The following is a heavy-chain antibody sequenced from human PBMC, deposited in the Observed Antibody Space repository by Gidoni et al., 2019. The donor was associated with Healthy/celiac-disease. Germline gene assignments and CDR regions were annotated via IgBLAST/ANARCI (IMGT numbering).Heavy chain of an antibody. CDR3: ALAYYYGSGSYYNEDYYGMDV. Sequence: QVQLVESGGGLVKPGGSLRRSCASSGFTFGDYYMSWIRQAPGKGLEWGSYISRSGSTIYYADSVKGRFTISRENAKNSLYLQMNSLRAEDTAVYYCALAYYYGSGSYYNEDYYGMDVWGQGTTVTVSS. D-gene: IGHD3-10*01. V-gene: IGHV3-11*01. CDR1: GFTFGDYY. CDR2: ISRSGSTI. J-gene: IGHJ6*02.